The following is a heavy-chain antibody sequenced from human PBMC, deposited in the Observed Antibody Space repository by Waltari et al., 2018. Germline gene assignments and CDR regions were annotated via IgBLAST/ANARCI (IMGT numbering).Heavy chain of an antibody. CDR1: GGSFSGYY. J-gene: IGHJ4*02. V-gene: IGHV4-34*01. Sequence: QVQLQQWGAGLLKPSETLSLTCAAYGGSFSGYYWSWIRQPPGKGLEWIGEINHSGSTNYNPSLKSRVTISVDTSKTQFSLKLSSVTAADTAVYYCASGSRIAARPLGYWGQGTLVTVSS. CDR2: INHSGST. CDR3: ASGSRIAARPLGY. D-gene: IGHD6-6*01.